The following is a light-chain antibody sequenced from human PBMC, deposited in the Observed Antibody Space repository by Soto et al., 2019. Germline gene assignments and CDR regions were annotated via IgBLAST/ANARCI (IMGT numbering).Light chain of an antibody. CDR1: QTIRSNY. J-gene: IGKJ1*01. Sequence: ETVLTQSPGTLSLSPGERATLSCRASQTIRSNYLAWYRQTPGQAPRLLIYGASNRATGIADRFSGSGSGSPFTLIISRLEPEDFALYYCQQYGSSPWTFGQGTKVEIK. CDR3: QQYGSSPWT. CDR2: GAS. V-gene: IGKV3-20*01.